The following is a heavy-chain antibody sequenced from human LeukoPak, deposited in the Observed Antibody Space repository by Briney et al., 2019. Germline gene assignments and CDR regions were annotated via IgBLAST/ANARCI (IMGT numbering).Heavy chain of an antibody. CDR1: GFTFSSYS. Sequence: GGSLRLSCAASGFTFSSYSMNWVRQAPGKGLEWVSSISSSSSYIYYADSVKGRFTISRDNSKNTLYLQMNSLRAEDTAVYYCAKDPKDYYDSSGYYFDYWGQGTLVTVSS. CDR3: AKDPKDYYDSSGYYFDY. J-gene: IGHJ4*02. V-gene: IGHV3-21*04. D-gene: IGHD3-22*01. CDR2: ISSSSSYI.